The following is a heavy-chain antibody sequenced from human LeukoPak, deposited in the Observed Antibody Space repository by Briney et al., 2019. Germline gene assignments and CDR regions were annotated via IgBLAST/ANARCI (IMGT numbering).Heavy chain of an antibody. J-gene: IGHJ5*01. D-gene: IGHD2-21*01. CDR3: ARAYYWVDS. V-gene: IGHV4-61*02. Sequence: PSETLSLTCTVSGGSINSGSFFWTWIRQPAGQPAGKGLEWIGRIYTTGRTTYNPSLESLVTISADMSKNQFSLQLTSVTAADTAVYYCARAYYWVDSWGQGVLVSVSS. CDR2: IYTTGRT. CDR1: GGSINSGSFF.